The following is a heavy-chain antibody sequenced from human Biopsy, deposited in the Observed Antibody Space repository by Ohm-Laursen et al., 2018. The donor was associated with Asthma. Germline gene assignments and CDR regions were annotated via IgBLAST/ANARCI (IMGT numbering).Heavy chain of an antibody. CDR2: VYWTGST. J-gene: IGHJ1*01. Sequence: SETLSLTCSVYGGSISSFYWSWIRQSPEKGLEWMGYVYWTGSTNYNPSLKSRVTMSVDTSKNQFSLEVRSVTAADTAVYYCARGYYGDFHDWGQGNLVIVSS. V-gene: IGHV4-59*01. D-gene: IGHD3-3*01. CDR1: GGSISSFY. CDR3: ARGYYGDFHD.